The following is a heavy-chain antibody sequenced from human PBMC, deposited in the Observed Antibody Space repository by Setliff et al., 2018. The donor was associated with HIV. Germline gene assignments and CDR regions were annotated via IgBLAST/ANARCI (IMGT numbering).Heavy chain of an antibody. V-gene: IGHV3-15*07. D-gene: IGHD3-22*01. CDR2: IKSKTDGGTS. CDR3: ARDVVSMKVDPGYFGN. CDR1: GFTFSNAW. J-gene: IGHJ4*02. Sequence: GGSLRLSCAASGFTFSNAWMNWVRQAPGKGLEWVGRIKSKTDGGTSDYAAPVKGRFTISRDDSKTTLYLQMSSLKTEDTAVYYCARDVVSMKVDPGYFGNWGQGTQVTVSS.